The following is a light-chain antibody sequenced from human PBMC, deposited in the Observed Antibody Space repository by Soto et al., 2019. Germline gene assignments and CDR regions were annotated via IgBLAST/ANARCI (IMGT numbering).Light chain of an antibody. V-gene: IGLV2-14*01. CDR2: EVT. J-gene: IGLJ2*01. CDR1: TSDVGRYDY. CDR3: CSYTSSTTPL. Sequence: QSALTQPASVSGSPGQSITISCTGTTSDVGRYDYVSWYQQHPGKAPKLVIFEVTRRPSESSNRFSGSKSGNTASLTISGLQAEDEADYYCCSYTSSTTPLFGGGTKLTVL.